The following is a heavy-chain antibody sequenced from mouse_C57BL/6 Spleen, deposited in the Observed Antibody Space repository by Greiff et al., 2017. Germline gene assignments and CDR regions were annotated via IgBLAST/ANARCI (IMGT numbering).Heavy chain of an antibody. V-gene: IGHV1-64*01. J-gene: IGHJ1*03. Sequence: QVQLQQPGAELVKPGASVKLSCKASGYTFTSYWMHWVKQRPGQGLEWIGMIHPNSGSTNYNEKFKSNATLTVDKSSSTAYMQLSSLTSEDSAVYYSASPYYGSSYWYCDVWGTGTTVTVSS. CDR1: GYTFTSYW. D-gene: IGHD1-1*01. CDR2: IHPNSGST. CDR3: ASPYYGSSYWYCDV.